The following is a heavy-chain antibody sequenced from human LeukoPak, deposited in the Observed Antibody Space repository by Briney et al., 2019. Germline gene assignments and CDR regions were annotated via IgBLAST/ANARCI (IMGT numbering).Heavy chain of an antibody. CDR3: AKFLTGVAVAGTDFDY. V-gene: IGHV3-23*01. J-gene: IGHJ4*02. CDR2: ISGSGSGGST. D-gene: IGHD6-19*01. Sequence: GGSLRLSCAASGFTFSRHAMNWVRQAPGKGLEWVSGISGSGSGGSTYYADSVKGRFTISRDNSKNTLYLQMNSLRAEDTAVYYCAKFLTGVAVAGTDFDYWGQGTLVAVSS. CDR1: GFTFSRHA.